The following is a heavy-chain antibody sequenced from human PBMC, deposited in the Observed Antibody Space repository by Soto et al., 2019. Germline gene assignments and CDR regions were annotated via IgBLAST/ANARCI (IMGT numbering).Heavy chain of an antibody. J-gene: IGHJ4*02. CDR3: TTGYYGSGSYTPFDY. CDR1: GFTFSNAW. Sequence: GGSLRLSCAASGFTFSNAWMNWVRQAPGKGLEWVGRIKSKTDGGTTDYAAPVKGRFTISRDDSKNTLYLQMNSLKTEDTAVYYCTTGYYGSGSYTPFDYWGQGTLVTVSS. CDR2: IKSKTDGGTT. V-gene: IGHV3-15*07. D-gene: IGHD3-10*01.